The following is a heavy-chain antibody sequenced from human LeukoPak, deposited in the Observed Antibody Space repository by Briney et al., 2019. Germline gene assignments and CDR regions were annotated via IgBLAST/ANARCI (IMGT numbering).Heavy chain of an antibody. V-gene: IGHV1-24*01. D-gene: IGHD6-19*01. CDR3: ATGVFMAVAAVHPSDY. J-gene: IGHJ4*02. Sequence: GASVKVSCKVSGYTRTELSMHWVRQAPGKGLEWMGGFDPEDGETIYAQKFQGRVTMTEDTSTDTAYMELSSLRSEDTAVYYCATGVFMAVAAVHPSDYWGQGTLVTVSS. CDR1: GYTRTELS. CDR2: FDPEDGET.